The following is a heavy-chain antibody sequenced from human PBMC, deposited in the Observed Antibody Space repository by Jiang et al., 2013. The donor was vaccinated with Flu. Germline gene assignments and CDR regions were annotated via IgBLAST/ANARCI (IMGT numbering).Heavy chain of an antibody. D-gene: IGHD6-19*01. CDR2: IYYSGST. CDR3: ARGSSGTDSFDY. J-gene: IGHJ4*02. Sequence: GPGLVKPSETLSLTCTVSGGSISSSSYYWGWIRQPPGKGLEWIGSIYYSGSTYYNPSLKSRVTISVDTSKNQFSLKLSSVTAADTAVYYCARGSSGTDSFDYWGQGTLVTVSS. CDR1: GGSISSSSYY. V-gene: IGHV4-39*01.